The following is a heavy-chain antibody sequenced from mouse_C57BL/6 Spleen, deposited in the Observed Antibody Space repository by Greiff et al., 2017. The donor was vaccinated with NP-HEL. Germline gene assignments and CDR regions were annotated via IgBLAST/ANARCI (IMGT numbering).Heavy chain of an antibody. CDR3: TRDHYGSSPRAMDY. Sequence: EVQLQQSGEGLVKPGGSLKLSCAASGFTFSSYAMSWVRQTPEKRLEWVAYISSGGDYIYYADTVKGRFTISRDNARNTLYLQMSSLKSEDTAMYYCTRDHYGSSPRAMDYWGQGTSVTVSS. CDR2: ISSGGDYI. CDR1: GFTFSSYA. D-gene: IGHD1-1*01. J-gene: IGHJ4*01. V-gene: IGHV5-9-1*02.